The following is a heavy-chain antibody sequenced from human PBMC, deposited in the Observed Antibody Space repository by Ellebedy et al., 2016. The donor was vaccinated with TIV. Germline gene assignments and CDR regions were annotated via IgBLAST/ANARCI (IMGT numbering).Heavy chain of an antibody. CDR3: ANSGGVIRPFNYYYYGMDV. V-gene: IGHV1-69*13. CDR1: GGTFRSYG. J-gene: IGHJ6*02. Sequence: AASVKVSCKASGGTFRSYGFSWVRKAPGQGLEWMGGIIPMFGLPHYAQKFKGRVTITADEYTSTTYLEMRSLTSEDTAVYYCANSGGVIRPFNYYYYGMDVWGQGTTVTVSS. D-gene: IGHD2-21*01. CDR2: IIPMFGLP.